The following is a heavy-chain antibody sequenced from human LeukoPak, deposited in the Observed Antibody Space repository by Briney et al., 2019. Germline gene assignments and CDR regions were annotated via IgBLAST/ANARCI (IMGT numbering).Heavy chain of an antibody. CDR2: INPNSGGT. CDR3: ARGPPTAVAGTASFDY. V-gene: IGHV1-2*02. CDR1: GYTFTGYY. J-gene: IGHJ4*02. D-gene: IGHD6-19*01. Sequence: GASVKVSCKASGYTFTGYYMHWVRPAPGQGLEWMGWINPNSGGTNYAQKFQGRVTMTRDTSISTAYMELSRLRSDDTAVYYCARGPPTAVAGTASFDYWGQGTLVTVSS.